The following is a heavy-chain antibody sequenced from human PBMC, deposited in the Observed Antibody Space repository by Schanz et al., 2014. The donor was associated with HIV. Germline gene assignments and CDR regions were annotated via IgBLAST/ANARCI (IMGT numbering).Heavy chain of an antibody. CDR3: ARGGLQWHPEWFDL. Sequence: QVQLVQSGAEVKNPGASVKVSCKASGYTFSSYDINWVRQATGQGLEWMGWMNPNSGHTGYAQKFQGRVDMTRTTSISPAYMEVDSLKSEDTAVYYCARGGLQWHPEWFDLWGQGTLVTVSS. J-gene: IGHJ5*02. V-gene: IGHV1-8*01. CDR2: MNPNSGHT. D-gene: IGHD4-4*01. CDR1: GYTFSSYD.